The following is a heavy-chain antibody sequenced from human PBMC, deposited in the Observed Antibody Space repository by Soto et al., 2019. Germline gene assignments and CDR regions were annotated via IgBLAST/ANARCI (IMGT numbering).Heavy chain of an antibody. D-gene: IGHD3-10*01. CDR2: IYPGDSDT. V-gene: IGHV5-51*01. CDR3: ARHKSYSDAFNI. Sequence: GESLKISCKGSGYTFTNYWIGWVRQMPGKGLEWMGIIYPGDSDTRYGPAFQGQVTISADKSISTAYLQWSSLKASDTAMYYRARHKSYSDAFNIWGQGTMVTVSS. J-gene: IGHJ3*02. CDR1: GYTFTNYW.